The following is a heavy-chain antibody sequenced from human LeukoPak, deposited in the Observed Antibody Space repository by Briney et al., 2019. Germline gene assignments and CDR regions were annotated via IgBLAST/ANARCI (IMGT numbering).Heavy chain of an antibody. D-gene: IGHD3-22*01. V-gene: IGHV3-30-3*01. CDR1: GFTFSNYA. CDR3: ARSYYYDRKSGYFDY. J-gene: IGHJ4*02. Sequence: GGSLRLSWAASGFTFSNYAMHWVRQAPGKGLEWVAIISYDGNDKYYADSVKGRFTISRDNSKNTLYLQMNSLRAEDAAVYYCARSYYYDRKSGYFDYWGQGTLVTVSS. CDR2: ISYDGNDK.